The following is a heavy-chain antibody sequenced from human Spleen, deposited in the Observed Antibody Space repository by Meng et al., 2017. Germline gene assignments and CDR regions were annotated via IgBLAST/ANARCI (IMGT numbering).Heavy chain of an antibody. D-gene: IGHD3-16*01. V-gene: IGHV1-18*01. J-gene: IGHJ5*01. CDR2: CSPYCDNR. Sequence: QLQLVQPWPDVKKPGASVKRSCKVNGYTFVNSGDTYGISWVRQAPGQGLEWLGLCSPYCDNRNYARKVQGRVTMTTYTSWNTAYMDLGSLRSDDTAIYYCARGWGANVPLDSWGRGSLVTVSS. CDR3: ARGWGANVPLDS. CDR1: GYTFVNSGDTYG.